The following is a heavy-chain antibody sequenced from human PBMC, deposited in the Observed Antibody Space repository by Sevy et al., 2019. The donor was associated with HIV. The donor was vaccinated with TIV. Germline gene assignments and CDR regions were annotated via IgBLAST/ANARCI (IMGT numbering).Heavy chain of an antibody. V-gene: IGHV3-23*01. CDR2: ISGSGGST. CDR1: GFTFSSYA. J-gene: IGHJ3*02. Sequence: GGSLRLSCAASGFTFSSYAMSWVRQAPGKGLEWVSAISGSGGSTYYADSLKGRFTISRDNSKNTLYLQMNSLRAEDTAVYYCAKGLGRDGYNSKGDAFDIWGQGTMVTVSS. D-gene: IGHD5-12*01. CDR3: AKGLGRDGYNSKGDAFDI.